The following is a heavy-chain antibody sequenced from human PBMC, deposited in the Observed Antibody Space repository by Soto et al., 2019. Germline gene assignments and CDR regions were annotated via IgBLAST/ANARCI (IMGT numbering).Heavy chain of an antibody. V-gene: IGHV4-39*01. Sequence: SETLSLPCAVSGGSTSSTTYYWGWIRQPPGKGLEWIGTIPYSGATYYNPSLKSRVTISVDTSNNQLFLKLTSVTAADTAVYYCATDLYYYETTGFYFFLPLDYWGQGALVTVSS. CDR2: IPYSGAT. J-gene: IGHJ4*02. CDR3: ATDLYYYETTGFYFFLPLDY. D-gene: IGHD3-22*01. CDR1: GGSTSSTTYY.